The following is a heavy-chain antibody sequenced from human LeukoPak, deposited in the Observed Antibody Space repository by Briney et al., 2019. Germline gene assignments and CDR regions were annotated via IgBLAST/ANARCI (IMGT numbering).Heavy chain of an antibody. D-gene: IGHD3-10*02. Sequence: GGSLRLSCATSGFNFDRYTIHWVRQAPGKGLEWVSLAGWAGGTTFYSDSVRGRFTISRDSGRKSVYLQMNSLTTDDTAFYFCAKELDTMFFDYWGQGALVTVSP. CDR1: GFNFDRYT. V-gene: IGHV3-43*01. CDR3: AKELDTMFFDY. J-gene: IGHJ4*02. CDR2: AGWAGGTT.